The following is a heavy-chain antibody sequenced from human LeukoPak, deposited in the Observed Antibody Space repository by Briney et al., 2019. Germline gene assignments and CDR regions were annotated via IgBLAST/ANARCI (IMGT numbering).Heavy chain of an antibody. CDR2: ISDSGIST. J-gene: IGHJ4*02. CDR3: AKMGLKQWPYNYFDY. D-gene: IGHD6-19*01. V-gene: IGHV3-23*01. CDR1: GLTFSNYA. Sequence: GSLRLSCAVSGLTFSNYAMSWVRQAPGKGLEWVSSISDSGISTFCADSVQGRLSISRDNSKNTVSLQMNSLRAEDTAVYYCAKMGLKQWPYNYFDYWGQGTLVTVSS.